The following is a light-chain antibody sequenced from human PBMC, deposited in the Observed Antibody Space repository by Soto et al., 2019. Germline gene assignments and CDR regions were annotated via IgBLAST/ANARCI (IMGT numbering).Light chain of an antibody. V-gene: IGLV4-69*01. J-gene: IGLJ1*01. CDR1: SGHSSYP. Sequence: QLVLTQSPSASASLGASVKLTCTLSSGHSSYPIAWHQQQPQKGPRYLMRLNSDGSHSKGDGIPDRFSGSSSGAERYLSISSLQSEDEADYYCQTWAADIQSVFGAGTKVTVL. CDR2: LNSDGSH. CDR3: QTWAADIQSV.